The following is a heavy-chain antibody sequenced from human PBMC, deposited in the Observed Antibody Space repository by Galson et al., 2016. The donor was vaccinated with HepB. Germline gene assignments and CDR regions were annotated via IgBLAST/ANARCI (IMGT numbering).Heavy chain of an antibody. CDR3: AYRGSAGYFSGFDP. Sequence: PALVKPTQTLTLTCTFSGFSLTTGRGGVGWIRQPPGKALEWLALFYRDDDRRYNPSLKSRLTITTDPSRDQVILTMTNMDPVDTATYYCAYRGSAGYFSGFDPWGQGTQVTVSS. D-gene: IGHD3-9*01. J-gene: IGHJ5*02. CDR2: FYRDDDR. V-gene: IGHV2-5*02. CDR1: GFSLTTGRGG.